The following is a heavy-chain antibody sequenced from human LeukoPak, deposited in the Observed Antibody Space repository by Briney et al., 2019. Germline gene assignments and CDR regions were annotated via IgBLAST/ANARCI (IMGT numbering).Heavy chain of an antibody. V-gene: IGHV3-30*04. CDR1: GFTFSSYA. J-gene: IGHJ5*02. CDR2: ISYDGSNK. CDR3: ARMEIVIEPSADNWFDP. D-gene: IGHD2-2*03. Sequence: GGSLRLSCAASGFTFSSYAMHWVRQAPGKGLEWVAVISYDGSNKYYANSVKGRFTISRDNSKNTLYLQMNSLRVEDTAVYYCARMEIVIEPSADNWFDPWGQGTLVTVAS.